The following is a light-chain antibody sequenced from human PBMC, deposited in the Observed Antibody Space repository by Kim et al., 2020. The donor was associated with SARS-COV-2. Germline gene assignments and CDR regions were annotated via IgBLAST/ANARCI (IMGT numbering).Light chain of an antibody. CDR2: GAS. CDR3: HHYNNWPPVFT. J-gene: IGKJ2*01. CDR1: QSVSSN. Sequence: EIVMTQSPAPLSVSPGERATLSCRASQSVSSNLAWYQQKPGQAPRLLIYGASTRATGIPARFSGSGSGTEFTLTISSLQSEDIAVYYCHHYNNWPPVFTFGQGTKLEI. V-gene: IGKV3-15*01.